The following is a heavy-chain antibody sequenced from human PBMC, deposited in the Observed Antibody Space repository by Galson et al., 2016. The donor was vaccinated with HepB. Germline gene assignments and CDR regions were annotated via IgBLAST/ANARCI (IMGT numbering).Heavy chain of an antibody. CDR2: ISGSGDST. D-gene: IGHD7-27*01. J-gene: IGHJ4*02. CDR1: GFTFSSYV. V-gene: IGHV3-23*01. Sequence: SLRLSCAASGFTFSSYVMSWVRQAPGKGLQWVSAISGSGDSTFYADSVKGRFTISRDNSKNTMYLQMDSLRPDDAALYYCAKRRENWGHFDYWGQGTLVTVSS. CDR3: AKRRENWGHFDY.